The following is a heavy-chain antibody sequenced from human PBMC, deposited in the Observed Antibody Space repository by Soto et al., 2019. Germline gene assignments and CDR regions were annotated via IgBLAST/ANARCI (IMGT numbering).Heavy chain of an antibody. CDR3: ARDRPGDIVVVPAAPLYYYYYGMDV. CDR1: GYTLSNNYG. Sequence: AASVKVSCKASGYTLSNNYGISWVRQAPGQGLEWMGRISAYNGNTNYAQKLQGRVTMTTDTSTSTAYMELRSLRSDDTAVYYCARDRPGDIVVVPAAPLYYYYYGMDVWGQGTTVTVSS. D-gene: IGHD2-2*01. CDR2: ISAYNGNT. V-gene: IGHV1-18*01. J-gene: IGHJ6*02.